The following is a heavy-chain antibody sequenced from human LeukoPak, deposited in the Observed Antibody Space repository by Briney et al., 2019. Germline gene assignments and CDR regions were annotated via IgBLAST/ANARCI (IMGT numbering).Heavy chain of an antibody. D-gene: IGHD6-13*01. J-gene: IGHJ4*02. CDR1: GFTFSSYA. V-gene: IGHV3-23*01. Sequence: PGGSLRLSCAASGFTFSSYAMGWVRQAPGKGLEWVSVISGSGTIIYYADSVKGRFTISRDNSKNTLYLQMNSLRAEDTAVYYCAKMFDTSSWYRAGFDYWGQGTLVTVSS. CDR3: AKMFDTSSWYRAGFDY. CDR2: ISGSGTII.